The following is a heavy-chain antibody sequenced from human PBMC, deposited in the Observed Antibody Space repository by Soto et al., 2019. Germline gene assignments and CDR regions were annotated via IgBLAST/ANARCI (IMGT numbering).Heavy chain of an antibody. J-gene: IGHJ5*02. V-gene: IGHV3-74*01. CDR1: GFTFSSYW. D-gene: IGHD2-2*01. Sequence: GGSLRLSCAASGFTFSSYWMHWVRQAPGKGLVWVSRIISDGSTTSYADSVKGRFTISRDNAKNTLYLQMNSLRAEDTAVYYCARGPTCGSSTSCPGSSWFDPWGQGTLVTVSS. CDR2: IISDGSTT. CDR3: ARGPTCGSSTSCPGSSWFDP.